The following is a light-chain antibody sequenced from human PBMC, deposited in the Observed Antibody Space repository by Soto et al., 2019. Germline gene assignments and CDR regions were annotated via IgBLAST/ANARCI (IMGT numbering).Light chain of an antibody. Sequence: QSVLTQPASVSGSPGQSITISCTGTSSDVGGYNYVSWYQQHPGKAPKLMIYEVSNRPSGVSNRFSGPKSGNTASLTISGLHAEDEADYYCSSYTSSSTLGYVFGTGTKLTVL. CDR2: EVS. CDR1: SSDVGGYNY. J-gene: IGLJ1*01. CDR3: SSYTSSSTLGYV. V-gene: IGLV2-14*01.